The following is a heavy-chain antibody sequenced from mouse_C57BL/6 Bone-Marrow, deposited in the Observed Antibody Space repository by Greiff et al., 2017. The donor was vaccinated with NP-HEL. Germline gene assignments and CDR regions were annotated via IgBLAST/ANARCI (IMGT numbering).Heavy chain of an antibody. CDR2: IYPGDGDT. Sequence: QVQLKESGPELVKPGASVKISCKASGYAFSSSWMNWVKQRPGKGLEWIGRIYPGDGDTNYNGKFKGKATLTADKSSSTAYMQLSSLTSEDSAVYFCARFPFITTVVAFDYWGQGTTLTVSS. CDR1: GYAFSSSW. D-gene: IGHD1-1*01. CDR3: ARFPFITTVVAFDY. V-gene: IGHV1-82*01. J-gene: IGHJ2*01.